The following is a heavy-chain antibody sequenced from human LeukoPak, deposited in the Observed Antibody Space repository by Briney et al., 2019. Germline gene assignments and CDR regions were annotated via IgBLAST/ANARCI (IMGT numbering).Heavy chain of an antibody. CDR3: AKDSRYSGNYKAFDI. CDR1: GFTFSSYA. J-gene: IGHJ3*02. V-gene: IGHV3-23*01. CDR2: ISGSGGSI. Sequence: GGSLRLSCAASGFTFSSYAMSWVRQAPGKGLEWVSGISGSGGSINYADSVKGRFTISRDNSKNTLYLQMNSLRAEDTAVYYCAKDSRYSGNYKAFDIWGQGTMVTVSS. D-gene: IGHD1-26*01.